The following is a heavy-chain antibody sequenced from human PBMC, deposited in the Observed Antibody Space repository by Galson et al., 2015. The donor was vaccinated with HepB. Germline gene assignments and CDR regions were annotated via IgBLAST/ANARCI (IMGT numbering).Heavy chain of an antibody. CDR2: IYYYTSKWEG. V-gene: IGHV6-1*01. CDR1: GDSVSTKTAA. Sequence: CAISGDSVSTKTAAWNWIRQSPSRGLEWLGRIYYYTSKWEGDYAVSVESRITINPDTSKNQFSLQLNSVTPEDTAVYYCARVSKGFGYCTTTTCNAFNSWGQGTLVTVSS. J-gene: IGHJ4*02. D-gene: IGHD2-8*01. CDR3: ARVSKGFGYCTTTTCNAFNS.